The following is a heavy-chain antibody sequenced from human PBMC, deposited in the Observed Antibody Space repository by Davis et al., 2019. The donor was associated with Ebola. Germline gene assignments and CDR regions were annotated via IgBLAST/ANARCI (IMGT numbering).Heavy chain of an antibody. CDR1: GYTFNTYG. J-gene: IGHJ5*02. V-gene: IGHV1-18*04. D-gene: IGHD1-1*01. CDR2: ISAYNGNT. CDR3: ARDPSVNWNDVGLWFDP. Sequence: ASVKVSCKASGYTFNTYGISWVRQVPGQGLEWMAWISAYNGNTNYAQKFQGRVTMTTDTSTSTAYMELRNLRSDDTAVYFCARDPSVNWNDVGLWFDPWGQGTLVTVSS.